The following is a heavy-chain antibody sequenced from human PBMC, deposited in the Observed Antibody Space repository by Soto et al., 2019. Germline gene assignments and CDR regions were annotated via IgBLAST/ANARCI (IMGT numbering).Heavy chain of an antibody. V-gene: IGHV1-69*04. CDR3: ARGGILGSSSWYNAFDI. CDR2: IIPILGIA. J-gene: IGHJ3*02. Sequence: SVKVSCKASGGTFSSYAISWVRQAPGQGLEWMGRIIPILGIANYAQKFQGRVTITADKSTSTAYMELSSLRSEDTAVYYCARGGILGSSSWYNAFDIWGQGTMVTGSS. CDR1: GGTFSSYA. D-gene: IGHD6-13*01.